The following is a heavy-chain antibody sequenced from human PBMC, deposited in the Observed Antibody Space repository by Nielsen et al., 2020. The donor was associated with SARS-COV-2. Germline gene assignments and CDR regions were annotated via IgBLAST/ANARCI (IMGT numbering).Heavy chain of an antibody. D-gene: IGHD3-22*01. CDR1: RLTFDDYA. CDR2: ISWNSGSI. V-gene: IGHV3-9*01. J-gene: IGHJ4*02. CDR3: AKASSSGYDY. Sequence: GGSLRLSCEASRLTFDDYAMHWVRHAPGKGLEWVSGISWNSGSIGYADSVKGRFTISRDNAKNSLYLQMNSLRAEDTSLYYCAKASSSGYDYWGQGTLVTVSS.